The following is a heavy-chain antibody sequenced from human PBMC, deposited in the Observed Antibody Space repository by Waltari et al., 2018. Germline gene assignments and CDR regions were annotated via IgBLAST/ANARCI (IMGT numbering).Heavy chain of an antibody. CDR1: GYTFTDYY. J-gene: IGHJ6*03. V-gene: IGHV1-69-2*01. Sequence: EVQLVQSGAEVKKPGATVKISCKASGYTFTDYYMHWVQQAPGKGLEWMGRVDPEDGETIYAEKFQGRVTITADTSTDTAYMELSSLRSEDTAVYYCATFSSWQGVAALATYYYYMDVWGKGTTVTVSS. CDR2: VDPEDGET. CDR3: ATFSSWQGVAALATYYYYMDV. D-gene: IGHD2-15*01.